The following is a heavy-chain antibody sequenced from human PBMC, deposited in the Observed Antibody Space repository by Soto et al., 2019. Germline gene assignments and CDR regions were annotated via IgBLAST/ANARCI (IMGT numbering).Heavy chain of an antibody. D-gene: IGHD1-26*01. V-gene: IGHV4-34*01. J-gene: IGHJ6*04. CDR1: GGSFSGYY. CDR2: INHSGST. Sequence: SETLSLTCAVYGGSFSGYYWSWIRQPPGKGLEWIGDINHSGSTNYNPSLKSRVTISVDTSKNQFSLKLSSVTAADTAVYYCARDRGPMDVWGKGTTVTVSS. CDR3: ARDRGPMDV.